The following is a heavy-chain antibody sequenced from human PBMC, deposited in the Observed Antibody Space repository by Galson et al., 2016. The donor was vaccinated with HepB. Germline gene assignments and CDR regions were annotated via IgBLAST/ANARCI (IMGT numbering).Heavy chain of an antibody. V-gene: IGHV3-7*03. CDR3: ASNIWG. J-gene: IGHJ1*01. CDR1: GFSFSRYW. CDR2: ISTNGDEQ. D-gene: IGHD3-16*01. Sequence: SLRLSCAASGFSFSRYWMSWVRQAPGKGLQYVATISTNGDEQYYVDSVRGRFTISRDNPKNSLSLQMNSLRAEDTAVYFCASNIWGWGQGTLVTVSS.